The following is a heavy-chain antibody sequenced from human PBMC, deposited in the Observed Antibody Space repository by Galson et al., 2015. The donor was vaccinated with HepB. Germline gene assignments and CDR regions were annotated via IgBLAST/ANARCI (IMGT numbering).Heavy chain of an antibody. V-gene: IGHV4-34*01. CDR1: GGSFSGYY. J-gene: IGHJ4*02. CDR3: ARGRRGYFLYYFDY. D-gene: IGHD5-18*01. CDR2: INHSGST. Sequence: SETLSLTCAVYGGSFSGYYWSWIRQPPGKGLEWIGEINHSGSTNYNPSLKSRVTISVDTSKNQFSLKLSSVTAADTAVYYCARGRRGYFLYYFDYWGQGTLVTVSS.